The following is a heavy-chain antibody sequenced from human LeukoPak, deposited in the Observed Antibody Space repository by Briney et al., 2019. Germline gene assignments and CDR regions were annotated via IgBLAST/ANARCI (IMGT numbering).Heavy chain of an antibody. CDR2: INHSGST. CDR3: ARHSSGYLESTPGEFDY. J-gene: IGHJ4*02. Sequence: PSETLSLTCAVYGGSFSGYYWSWIRQPPGKGLEWIGEINHSGSTNYNPSLKSRVTISVDTSKNQFSLKLSSVTAADTAVYYCARHSSGYLESTPGEFDYWGQGTLVTVSS. D-gene: IGHD3-22*01. CDR1: GGSFSGYY. V-gene: IGHV4-34*01.